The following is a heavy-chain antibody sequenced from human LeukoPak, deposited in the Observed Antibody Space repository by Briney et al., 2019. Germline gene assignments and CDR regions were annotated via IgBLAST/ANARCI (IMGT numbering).Heavy chain of an antibody. CDR2: ITTTGATT. J-gene: IGHJ4*02. D-gene: IGHD3-22*01. V-gene: IGHV3-23*01. CDR1: GFTFGSYG. Sequence: PGGSLRLSCAASGFTFGSYGMSWVRQAPGKGLEWVSFITTTGATTSYADSVEGRFTISRDNLRNTLYMQMNSLRDEDTALYYCTIMHGYYDGSGYWVQWGQGTLVTVSS. CDR3: TIMHGYYDGSGYWVQ.